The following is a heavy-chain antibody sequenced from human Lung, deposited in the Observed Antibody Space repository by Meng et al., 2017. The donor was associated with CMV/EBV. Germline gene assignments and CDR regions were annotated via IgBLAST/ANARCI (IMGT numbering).Heavy chain of an antibody. V-gene: IGHV1-69*05. CDR3: ARGVVHDYSNRQWDIDQ. D-gene: IGHD4-11*01. Sequence: SVXVSXXASGGTFSAHAISWVRQAPGQGLEWMGGLIPMFGAVNFAQNFRGRVTLTTDGSTTTAYMELRRLGYEDTALYFCARGVVHDYSNRQWDIDQWGQGTXVTVSS. J-gene: IGHJ4*02. CDR2: LIPMFGAV. CDR1: GGTFSAHA.